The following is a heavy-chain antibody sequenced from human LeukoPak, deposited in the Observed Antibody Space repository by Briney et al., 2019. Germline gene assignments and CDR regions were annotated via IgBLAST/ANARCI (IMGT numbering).Heavy chain of an antibody. D-gene: IGHD3-22*01. CDR1: GFTFSSYW. J-gene: IGHJ3*01. CDR2: IKEDGSEE. CDR3: ARDWLAGNPYHTFDL. Sequence: GGSLRLSCAASGFTFSSYWMSWVRQAPGKGLECVANIKEDGSEEYYVASVEGRFSISRDNAKNSLYLQMNSLRAEDTAVYYCARDWLAGNPYHTFDLWGKGTMVTVSS. V-gene: IGHV3-7*01.